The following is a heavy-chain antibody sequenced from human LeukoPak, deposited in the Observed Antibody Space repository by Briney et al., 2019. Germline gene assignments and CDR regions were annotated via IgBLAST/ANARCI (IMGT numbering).Heavy chain of an antibody. Sequence: SETLSLTCTVSGGSISSYYWSWIRQPPGKGLEWIGYIYYSGSTNYNPSLKSRVTISVDTSKNQFSLKLSSVTAADTAVYYCARALPNYYDSSGYYDFDYWGQGTPVTVSS. J-gene: IGHJ4*02. D-gene: IGHD3-22*01. V-gene: IGHV4-59*01. CDR2: IYYSGST. CDR3: ARALPNYYDSSGYYDFDY. CDR1: GGSISSYY.